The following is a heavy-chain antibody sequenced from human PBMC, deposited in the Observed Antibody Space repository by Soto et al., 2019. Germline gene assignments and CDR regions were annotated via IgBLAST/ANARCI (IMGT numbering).Heavy chain of an antibody. CDR3: ARNSYYDSSGYPPYFDY. CDR2: IYYSGST. CDR1: GGSISDDTYY. D-gene: IGHD3-22*01. Sequence: SETLSLTCTVSGGSISDDTYYWGWIRQPPGKGLEWIGYIYYSGSTYYNPSLKSRVTISVDTSKIQFSLKLSSVTAADTAVYYCARNSYYDSSGYPPYFDYWGQGTLVTVSS. V-gene: IGHV4-31*03. J-gene: IGHJ4*02.